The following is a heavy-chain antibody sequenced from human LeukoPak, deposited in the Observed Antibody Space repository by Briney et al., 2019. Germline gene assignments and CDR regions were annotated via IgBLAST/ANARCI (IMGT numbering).Heavy chain of an antibody. V-gene: IGHV3-23*01. J-gene: IGHJ3*02. CDR2: ISGRGRST. CDR1: GFSFSDYV. CDR3: AKRIEGRADDVFDI. Sequence: GGSLRLSCAASGFSFSDYVMSWVRQAPGQGLEWVSNISGRGRSTYSADSVKGRFTSSRDNAKNTPYLQMNNLKAEDTAIYYCAKRIEGRADDVFDIWGQGTMVTVSS.